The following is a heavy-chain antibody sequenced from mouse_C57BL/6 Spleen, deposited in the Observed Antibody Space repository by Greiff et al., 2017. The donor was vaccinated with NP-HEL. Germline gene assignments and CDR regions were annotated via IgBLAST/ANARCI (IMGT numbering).Heavy chain of an antibody. D-gene: IGHD1-1*01. CDR3: ARTGVAPGTYWFDY. Sequence: QVQLQQSGAELVKPGASVKLSCKASGYTFTSYWMHWVKQRPGQGLEWIGMILPNSGSTNYNEKFKSKATLTVDKSSSTAYMQLSSLTSEDSAVYYCARTGVAPGTYWFDYWGQGTTLTVSA. CDR1: GYTFTSYW. CDR2: ILPNSGST. J-gene: IGHJ2*01. V-gene: IGHV1-64*01.